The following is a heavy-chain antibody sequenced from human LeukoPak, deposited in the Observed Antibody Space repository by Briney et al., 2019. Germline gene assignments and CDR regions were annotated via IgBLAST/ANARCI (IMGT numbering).Heavy chain of an antibody. CDR1: GYTFTGYY. CDR3: ARGLGGSGRSGWFDP. V-gene: IGHV1-2*02. CDR2: INPNSGGT. J-gene: IGHJ5*02. Sequence: ASVKVSCKASGYTFTGYYMHWVRQAPGQGLEWMGWINPNSGGTNYAQKFQGRVTMTRDTSISTAYMELSRLRSDDTAVYYCARGLGGSGRSGWFDPWGQGTLVTVSS. D-gene: IGHD3-10*01.